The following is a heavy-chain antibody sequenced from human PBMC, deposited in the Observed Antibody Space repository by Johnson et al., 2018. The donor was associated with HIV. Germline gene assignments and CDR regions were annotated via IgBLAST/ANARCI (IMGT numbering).Heavy chain of an antibody. V-gene: IGHV3-30-3*01. Sequence: QVQLVESGGGVVQPGRSLRLSCAASGFTFSSYAMHWVRQAPGKGLEWVAIISYDGNNKYYTDSVKGRFTISRDNSKNTLYLQMNSLRPDDTAVYYCARGGYSGYYGGAVDIWGQGTMVTVSS. CDR3: ARGGYSGYYGGAVDI. CDR1: GFTFSSYA. D-gene: IGHD5-12*01. CDR2: ISYDGNNK. J-gene: IGHJ3*02.